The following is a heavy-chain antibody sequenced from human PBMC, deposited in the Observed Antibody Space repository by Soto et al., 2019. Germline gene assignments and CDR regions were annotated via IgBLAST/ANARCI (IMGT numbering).Heavy chain of an antibody. Sequence: QVHLQESGPGLLKPSQTLSLTCTVSGASISSGGYYWTWIRQHPGKGLEWIGYIYYSGSTYSNPSLKSRVTTSVDTSQNQLSLKLRSVTAADTAVYYCARAPVTWGQGTLVTVPS. CDR3: ARAPVT. V-gene: IGHV4-31*03. J-gene: IGHJ5*02. CDR1: GASISSGGYY. CDR2: IYYSGST.